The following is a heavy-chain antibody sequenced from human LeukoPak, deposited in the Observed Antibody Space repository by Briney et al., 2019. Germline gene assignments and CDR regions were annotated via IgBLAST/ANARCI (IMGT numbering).Heavy chain of an antibody. V-gene: IGHV1-2*02. CDR3: AKNMGYGDYWYSDL. J-gene: IGHJ2*01. CDR2: INPNSGGT. CDR1: GYTFTDYY. Sequence: ASVKVSCKASGYTFTDYYMHWVRQAPGEGLEWMGWINPNSGGTNYAQKFQGRVTMTRDTSISTAYMELSRLNSDDTAVYYCAKNMGYGDYWYSDLWGRGTLVTVSS. D-gene: IGHD4-17*01.